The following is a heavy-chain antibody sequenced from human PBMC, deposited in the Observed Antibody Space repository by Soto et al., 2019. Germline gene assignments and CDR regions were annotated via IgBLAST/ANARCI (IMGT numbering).Heavy chain of an antibody. CDR2: INHSGST. J-gene: IGHJ4*02. Sequence: SETLSLTCAVYGGSFSGYYWSWIRQPPGKGLEWIGEINHSGSTNYNPSLKSRVIISVDTSKNQFSLKLSSVTAADTAVYYCARALVDTAMVVHFDYWGQGTLVTVSS. D-gene: IGHD5-18*01. CDR1: GGSFSGYY. V-gene: IGHV4-34*01. CDR3: ARALVDTAMVVHFDY.